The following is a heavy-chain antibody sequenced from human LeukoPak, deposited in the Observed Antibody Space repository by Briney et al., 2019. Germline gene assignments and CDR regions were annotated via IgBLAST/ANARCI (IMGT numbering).Heavy chain of an antibody. CDR2: IYYNGST. V-gene: IGHV4-59*08. CDR3: ARSRGYSYGAYYYYYGMDV. Sequence: SETLSLTCTVSGGSISRYYWSWLRQPPGKGLDWIGNIYYNGSTNYNPSLKSRVTISEDMSKKQFSLKLSSVTAADAAVYYCARSRGYSYGAYYYYYGMDVWGQGTTVTVSS. J-gene: IGHJ6*02. D-gene: IGHD5-18*01. CDR1: GGSISRYY.